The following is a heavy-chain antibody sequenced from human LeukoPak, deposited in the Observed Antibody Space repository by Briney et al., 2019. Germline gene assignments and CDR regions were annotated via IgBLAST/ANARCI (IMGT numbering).Heavy chain of an antibody. J-gene: IGHJ4*02. CDR2: ISGSGGST. Sequence: GGSLRLSCAASGFTLSSYAMSWVRQSPGKGLEWVSVISGSGGSTSYADSVKGRFTISRDNSKNTLYLQMNSLRAEDTAVYYCAKDYTSGWYDYWGQGTLVTVSS. D-gene: IGHD6-19*01. CDR1: GFTLSSYA. V-gene: IGHV3-23*01. CDR3: AKDYTSGWYDY.